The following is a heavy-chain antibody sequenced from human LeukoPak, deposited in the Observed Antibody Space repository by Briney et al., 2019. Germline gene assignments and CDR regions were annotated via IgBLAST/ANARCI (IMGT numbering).Heavy chain of an antibody. CDR1: GYTFASDD. CDR3: AKAPNYYGSGSPYQMDV. CDR2: INPNSGYT. J-gene: IGHJ6*04. V-gene: IGHV1-8*01. Sequence: ASVKVSCKASGYTFASDDINWVRQATGQGLEWMGCINPNSGYTGYAQKFHGRVTMTANPSISTVYLELSSLRSEDTAVYYCAKAPNYYGSGSPYQMDVWGKGTMVTVSS. D-gene: IGHD3-10*01.